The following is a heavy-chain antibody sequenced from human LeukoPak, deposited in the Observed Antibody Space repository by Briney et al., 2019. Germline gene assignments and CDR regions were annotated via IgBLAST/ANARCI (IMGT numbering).Heavy chain of an antibody. Sequence: SETLSLTCTVSGGSISSYYWSWIRQPPGKGREWIGYIYTSGSTNYNPSLKSRVTISVDTSKNQFSLKLSSVTAADTAVYYCARLKYYWFDPWGQGTLVTVSS. J-gene: IGHJ5*02. CDR1: GGSISSYY. D-gene: IGHD3-10*01. CDR2: IYTSGST. V-gene: IGHV4-4*09. CDR3: ARLKYYWFDP.